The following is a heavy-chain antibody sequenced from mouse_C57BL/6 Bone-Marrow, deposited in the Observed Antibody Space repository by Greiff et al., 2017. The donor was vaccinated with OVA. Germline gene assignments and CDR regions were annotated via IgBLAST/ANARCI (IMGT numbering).Heavy chain of an antibody. D-gene: IGHD2-3*01. CDR3: ARGEGLLKYFDV. Sequence: EVQLQQSGPVLVKPGASVKMSCKASGYTFTDYYMNWVKQSHGKSLEWIGVINPYNGGTSYNQKFKGKATLTVDKSSSTAYMELNSLTSEDSAVYYCARGEGLLKYFDVWGTGTTVTVSS. V-gene: IGHV1-19*01. CDR2: INPYNGGT. J-gene: IGHJ1*03. CDR1: GYTFTDYY.